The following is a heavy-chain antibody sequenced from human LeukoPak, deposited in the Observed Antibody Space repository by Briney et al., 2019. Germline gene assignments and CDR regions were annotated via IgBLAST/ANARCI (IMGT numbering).Heavy chain of an antibody. D-gene: IGHD6-13*01. CDR3: ARVTGYRIEDYFDY. CDR2: IYYSGST. V-gene: IGHV4-59*01. CDR1: GGSISSYY. Sequence: SETLSLTCTVSGGSISSYYWSWIRQPPGKGLEWIGYIYYSGSTNYNPSLKSRVTISVETSKNEFSLKLRSVTAADTAVYYCARVTGYRIEDYFDYWGQETLVTVSS. J-gene: IGHJ4*02.